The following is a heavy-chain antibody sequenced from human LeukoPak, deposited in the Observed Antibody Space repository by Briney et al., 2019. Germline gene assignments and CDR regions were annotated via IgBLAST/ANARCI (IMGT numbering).Heavy chain of an antibody. CDR3: VKDPYGDYLRYFDY. V-gene: IGHV3-30*02. CDR1: GFTFSTYG. D-gene: IGHD4-17*01. Sequence: GGSLRLSCAASGFTFSTYGMHWVRQAPGKGLEWVSLIRYDGGNKYYADSVKGRFTISRDNSKNTLYLQMNSLGAEDTAVYYCVKDPYGDYLRYFDYWGQGTLVTVSS. J-gene: IGHJ4*02. CDR2: IRYDGGNK.